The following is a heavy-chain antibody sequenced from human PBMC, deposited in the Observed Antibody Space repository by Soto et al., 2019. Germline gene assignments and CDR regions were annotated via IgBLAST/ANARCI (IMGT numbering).Heavy chain of an antibody. CDR3: AREFLDSSGYGGCFDY. Sequence: QVQLVQSGAEVKKPGASVKVSCKASGYTFTSYAMHWVRQAPGQRLEWMGWINAGNGNTKYSQKFQGRVTITRDTSASTAYMELSSLRSEDTAVYYCAREFLDSSGYGGCFDYWGQGTLVTVSS. CDR2: INAGNGNT. J-gene: IGHJ4*02. D-gene: IGHD3-22*01. V-gene: IGHV1-3*01. CDR1: GYTFTSYA.